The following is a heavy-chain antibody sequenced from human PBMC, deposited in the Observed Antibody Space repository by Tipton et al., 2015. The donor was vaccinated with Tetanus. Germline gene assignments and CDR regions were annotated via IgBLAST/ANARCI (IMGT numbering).Heavy chain of an antibody. D-gene: IGHD7-27*01. J-gene: IGHJ5*02. Sequence: GLVKPSETLSLTCAVYGGSFSGYYWSWIRQPPGKGLEWIGEINHSGSTNYNPSLKSRITISVDTSKNQFSLKLSSVTAADTAVYYCARDGWGLTNWFDPWGQGTLVTVSS. CDR3: ARDGWGLTNWFDP. CDR1: GGSFSGYY. CDR2: INHSGST. V-gene: IGHV4-34*01.